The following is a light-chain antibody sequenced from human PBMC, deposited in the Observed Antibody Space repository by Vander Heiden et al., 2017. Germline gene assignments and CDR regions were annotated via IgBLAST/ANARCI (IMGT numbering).Light chain of an antibody. Sequence: EIVLTQSPATLSLSPGERATLSCRASQSVSSYLAWYQQKPGQAPRLLIYDASNRATGIPARFSGSGSGTDFTLTISSLEPEDFAVYYCQQRSNWPLLITFGQGTQVEIK. CDR3: QQRSNWPLLIT. V-gene: IGKV3-11*01. J-gene: IGKJ5*01. CDR2: DAS. CDR1: QSVSSY.